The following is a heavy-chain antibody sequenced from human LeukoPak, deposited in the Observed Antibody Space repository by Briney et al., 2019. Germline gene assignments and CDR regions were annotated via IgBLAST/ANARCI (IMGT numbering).Heavy chain of an antibody. CDR2: INHSGST. D-gene: IGHD3-10*01. Sequence: PSETLSLTCAVYGGSFSGYYWSWIRQPPGKGLEWIGEINHSGSTNYNPSLKCRVTISVDTSKNQFSLKLSSVTAADTAVYYCARGLPVWFGEAYYAFDIWGQGTMVTVSS. CDR1: GGSFSGYY. CDR3: ARGLPVWFGEAYYAFDI. J-gene: IGHJ3*02. V-gene: IGHV4-34*01.